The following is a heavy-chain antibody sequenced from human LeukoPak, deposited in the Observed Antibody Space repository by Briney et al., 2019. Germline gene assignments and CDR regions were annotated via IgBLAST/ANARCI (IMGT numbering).Heavy chain of an antibody. Sequence: GGSLRLSCVAPVFTLSSYAMCWGCQAPGKGLEWVSAISGSGGSTYYADSVKGRFTISRDNSKNTLYLQMNSLRAEDTAVYYCAKGGYYDSSSPFNPYYFDYWRQGTLVTVSS. CDR3: AKGGYYDSSSPFNPYYFDY. J-gene: IGHJ4*02. V-gene: IGHV3-23*01. CDR2: ISGSGGST. CDR1: VFTLSSYA. D-gene: IGHD3-22*01.